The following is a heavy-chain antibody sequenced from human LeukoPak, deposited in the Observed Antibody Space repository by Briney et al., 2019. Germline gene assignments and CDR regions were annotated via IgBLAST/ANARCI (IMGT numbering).Heavy chain of an antibody. CDR2: IYYSGST. CDR3: ARDRIPVRHYRPKSYYYYMDV. CDR1: GGSISSYY. V-gene: IGHV4-59*12. D-gene: IGHD1-14*01. Sequence: PSETLSLTCTVSGGSISSYYWSWIRQPPGKGLEWIGYIYYSGSTNYNPSLKSRVTISVDTSKNQFSLKLSSVTAADTAVYYCARDRIPVRHYRPKSYYYYMDVWGKGTTVTVSS. J-gene: IGHJ6*03.